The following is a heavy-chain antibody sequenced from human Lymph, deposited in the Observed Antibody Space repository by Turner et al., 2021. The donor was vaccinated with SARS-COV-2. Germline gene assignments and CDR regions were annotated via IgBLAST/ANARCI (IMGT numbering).Heavy chain of an antibody. CDR2: INRSGST. J-gene: IGHJ4*02. V-gene: IGHV4-34*01. CDR1: GGSFSSYY. D-gene: IGHD6-19*01. CDR3: AREALLDSSGSFDY. Sequence: QVQLQQWGAGLLKPSATLSLTCAVYGGSFSSYYWSWIRQPPGKGLEWIGEINRSGSTNYNTYLKSRVTISVDTSKNQFSLKLSSVTAADTAVYYCAREALLDSSGSFDYWGQGTLVTVSS.